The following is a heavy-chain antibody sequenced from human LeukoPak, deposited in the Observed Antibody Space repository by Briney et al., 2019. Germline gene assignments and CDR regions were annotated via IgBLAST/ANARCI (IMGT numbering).Heavy chain of an antibody. J-gene: IGHJ4*02. Sequence: GGSLRLSCAASGFTVSSYWMTWVRQAPGKWLEWVANIKQDGSEKYYVDSAKGRFTISRDNGKKSLYLQMNSVRVEDTAVYYCARGRGNSSSWYWDYWGQGTLVTVSS. V-gene: IGHV3-7*01. CDR3: ARGRGNSSSWYWDY. CDR2: IKQDGSEK. D-gene: IGHD6-13*01. CDR1: GFTVSSYW.